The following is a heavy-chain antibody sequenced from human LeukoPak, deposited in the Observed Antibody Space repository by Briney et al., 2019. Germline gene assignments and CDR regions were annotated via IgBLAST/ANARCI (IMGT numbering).Heavy chain of an antibody. CDR1: GLTFSSYS. V-gene: IGHV3-21*01. Sequence: NPGGSLRLSCAASGLTFSSYSMNWVRQAPGKGLEWVSSISSSSSYIYYADSVKGRFTISRDNAKNSLYLQMNSLRAEDTAVYYCARGGIAAAGPYFDYWGQRTRLTVSS. CDR2: ISSSSSYI. CDR3: ARGGIAAAGPYFDY. D-gene: IGHD6-13*01. J-gene: IGHJ4*02.